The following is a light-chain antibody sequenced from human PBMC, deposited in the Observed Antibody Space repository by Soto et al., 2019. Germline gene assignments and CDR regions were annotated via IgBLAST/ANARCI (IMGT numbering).Light chain of an antibody. CDR2: GNT. J-gene: IGLJ1*01. CDR3: QSYDRSLRGYV. CDR1: SSNIGSGYD. Sequence: QAVVTQPPSVSGAPGQRVTISCTGTSSNIGSGYDVHWYQHRPGTAPKLLIYGNTIRPSGVPDRFSGSKSGTSASLAITGLQAEDEADYYCQSYDRSLRGYVCGTGTKLTVL. V-gene: IGLV1-40*01.